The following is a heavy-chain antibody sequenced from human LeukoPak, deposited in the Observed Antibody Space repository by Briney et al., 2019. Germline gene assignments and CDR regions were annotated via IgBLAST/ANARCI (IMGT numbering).Heavy chain of an antibody. J-gene: IGHJ4*02. D-gene: IGHD5-18*01. CDR2: IYSSGNT. CDR1: GASISSGRNY. CDR3: ARHLSGTAMAHYFDH. V-gene: IGHV4-39*01. Sequence: SETLSLTFSVSGASISSGRNYWGWIRQSPGKGLEWIASIYSSGNTQYNPSLQSRVSVSVDTSKNQVSVRLSSLTAADTGVYYCARHLSGTAMAHYFDHWGQGTVVTVSS.